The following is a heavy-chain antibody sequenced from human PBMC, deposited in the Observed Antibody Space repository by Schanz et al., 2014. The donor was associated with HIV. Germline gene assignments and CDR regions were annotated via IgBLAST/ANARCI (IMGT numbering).Heavy chain of an antibody. D-gene: IGHD3-22*01. CDR1: GLTFNSFG. CDR3: AKPEYDSRGNSQSHFDY. J-gene: IGHJ4*02. CDR2: ISESGGRT. V-gene: IGHV3-23*04. Sequence: VHLVESGGGVVQPGRSLRLSCAASGLTFNSFGIHWVRQAPGKGLEWVSSISESGGRTYYADSVNGRFTISRDNSKNTLYLQMTTLRIDDTAVYYCAKPEYDSRGNSQSHFDYWGQGTLVTVSS.